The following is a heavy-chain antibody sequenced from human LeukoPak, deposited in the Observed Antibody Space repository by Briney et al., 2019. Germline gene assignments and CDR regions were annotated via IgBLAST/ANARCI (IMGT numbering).Heavy chain of an antibody. V-gene: IGHV4-4*02. CDR2: IYHSGST. J-gene: IGHJ4*02. CDR3: ARDSGSHLRVFDY. D-gene: IGHD1-26*01. CDR1: GGSISSSNW. Sequence: PSGTLSLTCTVSGGSISSSNWWGWVRQPPGKGLEWIGEIYHSGSTNYNPSLKSRVTISVDKSKNQFSLKLSSVTAADTAVYYCARDSGSHLRVFDYWGQGTLVTVSS.